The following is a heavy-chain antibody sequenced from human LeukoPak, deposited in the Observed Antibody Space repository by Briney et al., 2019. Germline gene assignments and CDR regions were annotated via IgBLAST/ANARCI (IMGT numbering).Heavy chain of an antibody. CDR3: ARDPRVIDWYFDL. V-gene: IGHV3-30-3*01. D-gene: IGHD2-21*01. CDR2: ISYDGSNK. Sequence: GGSLRLSCAASGFTFSSYAMHWVRQAPGKGLEWVAVISYDGSNKYYADSVKGRFTISRDNSKNTLYLQMNSLRAEDTAVYYCARDPRVIDWYFDLWGRGTLVTVSS. CDR1: GFTFSSYA. J-gene: IGHJ2*01.